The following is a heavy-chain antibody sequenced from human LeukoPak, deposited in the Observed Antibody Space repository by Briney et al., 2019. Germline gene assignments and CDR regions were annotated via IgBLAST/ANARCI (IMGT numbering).Heavy chain of an antibody. Sequence: GGSLRLSCAASGFTFDVYAMHWARQAPGKGLEWVSGISWNGGSIGYADSVKGRFTISRDNAKNSLYLQMNSLRAEDTAVYYCARVRDYDYVWGRREDAFDIWGQGTMVTVSS. V-gene: IGHV3-9*01. CDR1: GFTFDVYA. CDR2: ISWNGGSI. CDR3: ARVRDYDYVWGRREDAFDI. D-gene: IGHD3-16*01. J-gene: IGHJ3*02.